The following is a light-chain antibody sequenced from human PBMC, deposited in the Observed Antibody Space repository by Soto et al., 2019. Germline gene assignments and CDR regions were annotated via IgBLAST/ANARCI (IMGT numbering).Light chain of an antibody. CDR3: QHYQTWPLA. J-gene: IGKJ4*01. V-gene: IGKV3-15*01. CDR1: QNVINS. Sequence: EILMTQSPATVSVSPGERATLSCRASQNVINSVAWYQQKPGQAPRLLIYGASSRATGTPARVSGSGSGTEFTLTISSAQSEDFAVYYCQHYQTWPLACGGGTKVEIK. CDR2: GAS.